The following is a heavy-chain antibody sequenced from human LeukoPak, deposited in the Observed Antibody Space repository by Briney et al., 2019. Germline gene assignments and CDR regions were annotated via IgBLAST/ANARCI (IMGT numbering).Heavy chain of an antibody. CDR2: INPNSGGT. Sequence: ASVKVSCKASGYTFTGYYMHWVRQAPGQGLEWMGRINPNSGGTNYAQKFQGRVTMTRDTSISTAYMEPSSLRSDDTAMYYCAREYCTSTSCQFYYFDYWGQGTLVTVSS. CDR3: AREYCTSTSCQFYYFDY. CDR1: GYTFTGYY. D-gene: IGHD2-2*01. V-gene: IGHV1-2*06. J-gene: IGHJ4*02.